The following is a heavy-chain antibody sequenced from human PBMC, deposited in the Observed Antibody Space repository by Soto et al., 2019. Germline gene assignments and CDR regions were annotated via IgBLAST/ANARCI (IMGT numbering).Heavy chain of an antibody. V-gene: IGHV3-30-3*01. CDR3: ARDPNGGSHYYLFDY. CDR2: ISYDGTKK. D-gene: IGHD2-15*01. J-gene: IGHJ4*02. CDR1: GFSFSSFA. Sequence: GGSLRLSCAASGFSFSSFAIHWVRQAPGKGLDWVSVISYDGTKKYYADSVKGRFTISIDNSKNTLYLEMNSLRSEDTAVYYCARDPNGGSHYYLFDYWGQGTLVTVXS.